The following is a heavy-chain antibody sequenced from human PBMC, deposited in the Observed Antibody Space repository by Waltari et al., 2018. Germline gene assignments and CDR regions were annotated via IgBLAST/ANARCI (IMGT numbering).Heavy chain of an antibody. CDR3: ARGGGQLVRG. CDR1: GGPLSRSNW. V-gene: IGHV4-4*02. J-gene: IGHJ4*02. CDR2: IYHNGST. D-gene: IGHD6-6*01. Sequence: QVQLQESGPGLVKPSGTLSPPCAVSGGPLSRSNWLSWVRQPPGKGLGGFGEIYHNGSTNYNPSLKSRVTISVDKSKNQFSLKLSSGTAADTAVYYCARGGGQLVRGWGQGTLVTVSS.